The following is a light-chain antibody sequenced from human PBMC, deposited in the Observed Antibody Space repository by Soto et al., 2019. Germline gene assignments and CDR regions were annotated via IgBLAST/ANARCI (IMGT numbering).Light chain of an antibody. J-gene: IGKJ1*01. CDR3: QQYHSYWT. CDR1: QSISSW. Sequence: DIQITQSPSTLSASVGARVTITCRASQSISSWLAWYQQKPGKAPKLLIYDASSLESGVPSRFSGSGSGTDFPLPISSLQPDDSATDDCQQYHSYWTFGQGTKVDIK. V-gene: IGKV1-5*01. CDR2: DAS.